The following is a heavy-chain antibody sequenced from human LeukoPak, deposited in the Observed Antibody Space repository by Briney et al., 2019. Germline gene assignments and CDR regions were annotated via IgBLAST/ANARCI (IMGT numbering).Heavy chain of an antibody. CDR1: GGSFSGYY. CDR3: ARLVGARGGYFEY. V-gene: IGHV4-34*01. CDR2: INHSGST. D-gene: IGHD1-26*01. J-gene: IGHJ4*02. Sequence: SETLSLTCAVYGGSFSGYYWSWIRQPPGKGLEWIGEINHSGSTNYNPSLKSRVTISVDTSKNQFSLKLSSVTAADTAVYYCARLVGARGGYFEYWGQGTLVTVSS.